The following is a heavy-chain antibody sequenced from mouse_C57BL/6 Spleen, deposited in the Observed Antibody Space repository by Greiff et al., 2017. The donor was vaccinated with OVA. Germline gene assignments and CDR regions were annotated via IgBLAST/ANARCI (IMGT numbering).Heavy chain of an antibody. CDR1: GYAFSSSW. CDR3: ARDSSGYYFDY. CDR2: IYPGDGDT. J-gene: IGHJ2*01. Sequence: QVQLQQPGPELVKPGASVKISCKASGYAFSSSWMNWVKQRPGKGLEWIGRIYPGDGDTNYNGKFKGKATLTADKSSSTSYMQRSSLTSEDSAVYFCARDSSGYYFDYWGQGTTLTVSS. V-gene: IGHV1-82*01. D-gene: IGHD3-2*02.